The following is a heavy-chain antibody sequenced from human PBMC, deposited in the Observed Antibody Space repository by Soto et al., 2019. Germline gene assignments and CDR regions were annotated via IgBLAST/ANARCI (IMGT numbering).Heavy chain of an antibody. Sequence: QVQLQESGPGLVKPSQTLSLTCTVSGGSISSGGYYWSWIRQHPGKGLEWIGYIYYSGSTYYNPSLKSRVTISVDTSKNQFSLTLSSVTAEDTAVYYCARETQYIVVVTAANYGFDPWGQGTLVTVSS. V-gene: IGHV4-31*03. J-gene: IGHJ5*02. CDR3: ARETQYIVVVTAANYGFDP. D-gene: IGHD2-2*01. CDR2: IYYSGST. CDR1: GGSISSGGYY.